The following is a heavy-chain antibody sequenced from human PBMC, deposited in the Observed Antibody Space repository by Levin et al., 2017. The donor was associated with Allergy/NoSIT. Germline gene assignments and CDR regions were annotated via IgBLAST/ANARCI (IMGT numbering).Heavy chain of an antibody. CDR1: GYTFTSYG. J-gene: IGHJ3*02. CDR2: ISAYNGNT. V-gene: IGHV1-18*01. D-gene: IGHD5-12*01. CDR3: ARDRVDIVATILDAFDI. Sequence: ASVKVSCKASGYTFTSYGISWVRQAPGQGLEWMGWISAYNGNTNYAQKLQGRVTMTTDTSTSTAYMELRSLRSDDTAVYYCARDRVDIVATILDAFDIWGQGTMVTVSS.